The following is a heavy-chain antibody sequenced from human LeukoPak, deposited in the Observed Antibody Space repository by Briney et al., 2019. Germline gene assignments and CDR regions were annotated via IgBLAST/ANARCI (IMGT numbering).Heavy chain of an antibody. CDR3: ARAAGYCSGGSCYENWFDP. J-gene: IGHJ5*02. Sequence: ASVKVSCKASGYTFTGYYMHWVRQAPGQGLEWMGWINPNSGDTNYAQKFQGWVTMTRDTSISTAYMELSRLRSDDTAVYYCARAAGYCSGGSCYENWFDPWGQGTLVTVSS. CDR1: GYTFTGYY. V-gene: IGHV1-2*04. CDR2: INPNSGDT. D-gene: IGHD2-15*01.